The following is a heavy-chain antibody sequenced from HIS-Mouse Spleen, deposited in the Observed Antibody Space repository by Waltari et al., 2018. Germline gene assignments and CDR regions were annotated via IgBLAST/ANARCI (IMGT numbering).Heavy chain of an antibody. Sequence: EVQLVESGGGLVKPGRSLRLSCTASGFTFGDYAMSWFRQAPGKGLEWVGVIRRKAYGGTTEDAASVKGRFTISRDDSKSIAYLQMNSLKTEDTAVYYCTRVGVAYYDSSGDDAFDIWGQGTMVTVSS. CDR2: IRRKAYGGTT. J-gene: IGHJ3*02. CDR1: GFTFGDYA. V-gene: IGHV3-49*05. CDR3: TRVGVAYYDSSGDDAFDI. D-gene: IGHD3-22*01.